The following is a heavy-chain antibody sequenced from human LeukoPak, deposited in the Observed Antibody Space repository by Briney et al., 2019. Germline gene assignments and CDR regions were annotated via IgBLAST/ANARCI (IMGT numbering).Heavy chain of an antibody. Sequence: PGRSLRLSCAASGFTFSSYGMHWVRQAPGKGLEWVAVISYDGSNKYYADSVKGRFTISRDNSKNTLYLQVNSLRAEDTAVYYCAKDREWELLDYYGMDVWGQGTTVTVSS. CDR3: AKDREWELLDYYGMDV. CDR1: GFTFSSYG. CDR2: ISYDGSNK. D-gene: IGHD1-26*01. V-gene: IGHV3-30*18. J-gene: IGHJ6*02.